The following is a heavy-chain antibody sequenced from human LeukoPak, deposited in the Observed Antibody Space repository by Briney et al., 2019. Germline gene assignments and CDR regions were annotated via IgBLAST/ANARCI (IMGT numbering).Heavy chain of an antibody. Sequence: PGGSLRLSCAASGFTFDDYGMSWVRQAPGKGLEWVSGINWNGGGTGYADSVKGRFTISRDNAKNSLYLQMNSLRAVDTALYHCARASYYYYGMDVWGQGTTVTVSS. CDR2: INWNGGGT. J-gene: IGHJ6*02. CDR3: ARASYYYYGMDV. V-gene: IGHV3-20*01. CDR1: GFTFDDYG.